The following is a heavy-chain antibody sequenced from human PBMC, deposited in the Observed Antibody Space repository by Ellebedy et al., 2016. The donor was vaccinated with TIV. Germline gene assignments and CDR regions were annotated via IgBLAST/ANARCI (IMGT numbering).Heavy chain of an antibody. Sequence: SETLSLXCAVSGVSIRSGGSSWSWIRQPPGKGLEWIGYIYHSGRTYYNPSLKSRVTISVDRSKNQFSLKLSSVTAADTAVYYCAREVDIVVVVAATPVSYNWFDPWGQGTLVTVSS. D-gene: IGHD2-15*01. J-gene: IGHJ5*02. V-gene: IGHV4-30-2*01. CDR3: AREVDIVVVVAATPVSYNWFDP. CDR1: GVSIRSGGSS. CDR2: IYHSGRT.